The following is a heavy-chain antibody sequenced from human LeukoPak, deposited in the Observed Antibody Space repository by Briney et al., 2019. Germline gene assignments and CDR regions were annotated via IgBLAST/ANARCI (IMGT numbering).Heavy chain of an antibody. J-gene: IGHJ4*02. D-gene: IGHD1-26*01. CDR3: ASATDPGVGATPFDY. V-gene: IGHV3-21*01. CDR1: GFTFSSYS. Sequence: GGSLRLSCAASGFTFSSYSMNWVRQAPGKGLEWVSSISSSSRYIYYADSVKGRFTISRDNAKNSLYLQMNSLRAEDTAVYYCASATDPGVGATPFDYWGQGTLVTVSS. CDR2: ISSSSRYI.